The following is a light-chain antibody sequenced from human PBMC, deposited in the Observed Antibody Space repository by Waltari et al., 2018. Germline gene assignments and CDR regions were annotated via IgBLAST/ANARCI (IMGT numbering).Light chain of an antibody. Sequence: EIVLTHSPGTLSLSPGERATISCRASQTVRTTYLAWYQQKPGQAPTLLIYGASSRATGIPDRFSGSGSGTDFSLTISSLEPEDFAVYYCQQYDISPLTFGGGTKVEIK. J-gene: IGKJ4*01. CDR1: QTVRTTY. V-gene: IGKV3-20*01. CDR3: QQYDISPLT. CDR2: GAS.